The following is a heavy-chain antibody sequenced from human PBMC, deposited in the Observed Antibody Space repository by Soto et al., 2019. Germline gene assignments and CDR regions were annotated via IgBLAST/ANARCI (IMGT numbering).Heavy chain of an antibody. V-gene: IGHV1-46*01. CDR3: AREAKGRDGYNYHYYYGMDV. CDR2: INPSGGST. CDR1: GYTFTSYY. Sequence: ASVKVSCKASGYTFTSYYMHWVRQAPGQGLEWMGIINPSGGSTSYAQKFQGRVTMTRDTSTSTVYMELSSLRSEDTAVYYCAREAKGRDGYNYHYYYGMDVWGQGTTVTVSS. D-gene: IGHD5-12*01. J-gene: IGHJ6*02.